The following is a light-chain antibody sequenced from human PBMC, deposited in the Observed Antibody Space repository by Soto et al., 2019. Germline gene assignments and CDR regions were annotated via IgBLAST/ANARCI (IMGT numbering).Light chain of an antibody. CDR2: GAS. V-gene: IGKV3-20*01. Sequence: EMGWTQSPGTLSLSPGERATLSCRARQSFSSTYLAWYQQKPGQAPSLLTYGASIRATAIPDRFSGSGSGTDFTLTISRLEPEDFADYYCQQYGSSPQTFGQGTKVEIK. CDR1: QSFSSTY. J-gene: IGKJ1*01. CDR3: QQYGSSPQT.